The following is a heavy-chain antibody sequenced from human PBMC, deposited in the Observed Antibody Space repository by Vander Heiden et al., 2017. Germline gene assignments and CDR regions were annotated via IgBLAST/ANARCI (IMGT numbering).Heavy chain of an antibody. V-gene: IGHV3-21*01. Sequence: EVQPVESGGGLVKPGGSLRLSCAASGFTFSSHSLNWVRQAPGKGLEWVSSISSSSSYIYYADSVKGRFTISRDNAKNSLYMQMNRLRAEETAVYYCARDLTSTIWPWYFDLWGRGTMVTVYS. D-gene: IGHD2-8*01. J-gene: IGHJ2*01. CDR1: GFTFSSHS. CDR3: ARDLTSTIWPWYFDL. CDR2: ISSSSSYI.